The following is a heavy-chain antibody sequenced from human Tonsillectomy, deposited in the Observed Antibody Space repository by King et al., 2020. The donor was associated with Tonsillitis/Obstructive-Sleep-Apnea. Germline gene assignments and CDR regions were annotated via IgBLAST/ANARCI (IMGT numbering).Heavy chain of an antibody. V-gene: IGHV3-7*04. J-gene: IGHJ4*02. Sequence: VQLVESGGGLVQPGGSLRLSCAVSGFTFSNYWMSWVRQAPGKGLEWVANIKQDGSEKYYVDSVKGRFTVSRDNAKNSLYLQMNSLIAEDTAVYYCARDVAATGYWGQGTLVTVSS. CDR2: IKQDGSEK. D-gene: IGHD6-13*01. CDR1: GFTFSNYW. CDR3: ARDVAATGY.